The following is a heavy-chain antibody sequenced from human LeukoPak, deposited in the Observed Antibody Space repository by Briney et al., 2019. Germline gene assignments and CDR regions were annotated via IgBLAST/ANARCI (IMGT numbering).Heavy chain of an antibody. J-gene: IGHJ6*03. Sequence: SETLSLTCAVYGGSFSGYYLSWIRQPPGKGLEWIGEINHSGSTNYNPSLKSRVTISVDTSKKQFSLKLSSVTAADTAVYYCARGRYYYGSGSSPYYYYYYMGVWGKGTTVTVSS. CDR3: ARGRYYYGSGSSPYYYYYYMGV. CDR1: GGSFSGYY. V-gene: IGHV4-34*01. CDR2: INHSGST. D-gene: IGHD3-10*01.